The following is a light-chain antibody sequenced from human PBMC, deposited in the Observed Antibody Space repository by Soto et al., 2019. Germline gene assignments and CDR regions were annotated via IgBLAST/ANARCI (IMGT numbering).Light chain of an antibody. Sequence: QSVLTQPPSASGTPGQRVTISCSGSSFNIGSNSVNWYQQLPGAAPKLLIYSNNQRPSGVPDRFSGSKSGTSASLAISGLQSGDEADYYCAAWDDRLTGHVVFGGGTQLTVL. V-gene: IGLV1-44*01. CDR3: AAWDDRLTGHVV. J-gene: IGLJ2*01. CDR1: SFNIGSNS. CDR2: SNN.